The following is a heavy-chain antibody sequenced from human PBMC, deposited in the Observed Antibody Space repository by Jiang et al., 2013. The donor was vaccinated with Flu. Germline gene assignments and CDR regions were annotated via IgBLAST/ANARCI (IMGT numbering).Heavy chain of an antibody. J-gene: IGHJ4*02. CDR1: GGSISSSSYY. Sequence: GLVKPSETLSLTCTVSGGSISSSSYYWGWIRQPPGKGLEWIGSIYYRGRTYYNPSLKSRVTISVDTSKNQFSLKLSSMTAADTAVYYCARQALREPPPNWGQGTLVTVSS. CDR3: ARQALREPPPN. V-gene: IGHV4-39*07. D-gene: IGHD1-14*01. CDR2: IYYRGRT.